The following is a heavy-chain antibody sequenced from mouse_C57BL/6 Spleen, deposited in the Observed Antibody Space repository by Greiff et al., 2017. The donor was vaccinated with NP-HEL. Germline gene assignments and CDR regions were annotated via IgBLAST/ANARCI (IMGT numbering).Heavy chain of an antibody. CDR1: GYTFTSYW. J-gene: IGHJ4*01. Sequence: VKLQQPGAELVKPGASVKLSCKASGYTFTSYWMQWVKQRPGQGLEWIGEIDPSDSYTNYNQKFKGKATLTVDTSSSTAYMQLSSLTSEDSAVYYCARRYDGYYDAMDYWGQGTSVTVSS. CDR3: ARRYDGYYDAMDY. V-gene: IGHV1-50*01. D-gene: IGHD2-3*01. CDR2: IDPSDSYT.